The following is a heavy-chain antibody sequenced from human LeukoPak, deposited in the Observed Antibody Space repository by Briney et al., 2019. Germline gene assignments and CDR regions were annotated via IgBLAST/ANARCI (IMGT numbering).Heavy chain of an antibody. CDR3: AGGPLAVAGSFDY. CDR2: INHSGST. D-gene: IGHD6-19*01. CDR1: GGSFSGYY. V-gene: IGHV4-34*01. J-gene: IGHJ4*02. Sequence: SETLSLTCAVYGGSFSGYYWSWIRQPPGKGPEWIGEINHSGSTNYNPSLKSQVTISVDTSKNQFSLKLSSVTAADTAVYYCAGGPLAVAGSFDYWGQGTLVTVSS.